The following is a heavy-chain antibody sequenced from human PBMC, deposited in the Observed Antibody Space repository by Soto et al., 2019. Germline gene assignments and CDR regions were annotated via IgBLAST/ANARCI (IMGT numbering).Heavy chain of an antibody. J-gene: IGHJ4*02. V-gene: IGHV3-30*18. CDR2: ISYDGSNK. Sequence: QVQLVESGGGVVQPGRSLRLSCAASGFTFSSYGMHWVRQAPGKGLEWVAVISYDGSNKYYADSVKGRFTISRDNSKNTLYLQMNSLRAEDTAVYYCANSPTRGYSYGLDYWGQGTLVTVSS. CDR1: GFTFSSYG. CDR3: ANSPTRGYSYGLDY. D-gene: IGHD5-18*01.